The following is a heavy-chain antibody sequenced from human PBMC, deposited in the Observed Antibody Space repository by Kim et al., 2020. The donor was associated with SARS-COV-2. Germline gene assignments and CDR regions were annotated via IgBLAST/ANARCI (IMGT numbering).Heavy chain of an antibody. J-gene: IGHJ3*01. D-gene: IGHD3-10*01. CDR2: ITGGGDAT. Sequence: GGSLRPSCAASGFTFSSYAMAWVRQAPGKGLEWISAITGGGDATYFADAVTGRFAISRDISRNTVYLQMNNLRVDDTAEYYCARCTLIRGVGMSGNAFDFGSQGTMVTVS. CDR1: GFTFSSYA. CDR3: ARCTLIRGVGMSGNAFDF. V-gene: IGHV3-23*01.